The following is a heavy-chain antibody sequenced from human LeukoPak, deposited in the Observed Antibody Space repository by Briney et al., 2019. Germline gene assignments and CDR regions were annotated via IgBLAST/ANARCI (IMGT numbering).Heavy chain of an antibody. CDR1: GYTFTSYG. CDR2: ISAYNGNT. J-gene: IGHJ4*02. Sequence: ASVKVSCKASGYTFTSYGISWVRQAPGQGLEWMGWISAYNGNTNYAQKLQGRVTMTTDTSTSTAYMELRSLRSDGTAVYYCARLSYYYDSSGYYPGNDYWGQGTLVTVSS. CDR3: ARLSYYYDSSGYYPGNDY. V-gene: IGHV1-18*01. D-gene: IGHD3-22*01.